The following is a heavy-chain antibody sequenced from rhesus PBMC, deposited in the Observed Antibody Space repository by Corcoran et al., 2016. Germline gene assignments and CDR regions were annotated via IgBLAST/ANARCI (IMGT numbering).Heavy chain of an antibody. CDR2: IYGNSAST. Sequence: QVQLQESGPGLVKPSETLSLTCTVSGGSIRGYYYWSWIRRPPGQGMEWVGGIYGNSASTYYNPSLKSRVTISKDTSKNQFSLKLSSVTAADTAVYYCARSIVVVFTANDYWGQGVLVTVSS. J-gene: IGHJ4*01. V-gene: IGHV4-143*01. D-gene: IGHD2-27*01. CDR1: GGSIRGYYY. CDR3: ARSIVVVFTANDY.